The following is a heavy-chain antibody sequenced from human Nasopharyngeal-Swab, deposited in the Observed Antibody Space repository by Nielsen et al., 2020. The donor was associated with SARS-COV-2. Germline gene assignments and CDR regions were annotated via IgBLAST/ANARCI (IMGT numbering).Heavy chain of an antibody. J-gene: IGHJ2*01. Sequence: SQTLSLTCAVYGGSFSGYYWSWIRQPPGKGLEWIGEINHGGSTNYNPSLKSRVTISVDTSKNQFSLKLSSVTAADTAVYYCARVRRGLTNWYFDLWGRGTLVTVSS. CDR1: GGSFSGYY. V-gene: IGHV4-34*01. CDR3: ARVRRGLTNWYFDL. D-gene: IGHD1/OR15-1a*01. CDR2: INHGGST.